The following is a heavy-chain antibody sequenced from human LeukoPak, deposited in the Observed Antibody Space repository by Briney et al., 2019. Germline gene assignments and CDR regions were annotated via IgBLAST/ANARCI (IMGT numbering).Heavy chain of an antibody. Sequence: PGGSLRLSCAASGFTFSSYGMHWVRQTPGKGLEWVSHIIGSVPSTQYADSVKGRFTISRDNSKNTLYLQMNSLRADDTAVYFCAKGAYDYIEVGYFDYWGQGTVVTVSS. CDR1: GFTFSSYG. D-gene: IGHD2-21*01. CDR2: IIGSVPST. J-gene: IGHJ4*02. CDR3: AKGAYDYIEVGYFDY. V-gene: IGHV3-23*01.